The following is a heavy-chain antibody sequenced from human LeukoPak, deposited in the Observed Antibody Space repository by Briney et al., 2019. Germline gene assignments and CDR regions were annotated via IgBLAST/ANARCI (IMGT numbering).Heavy chain of an antibody. V-gene: IGHV4-59*01. J-gene: IGHJ4*02. CDR2: IYDSGST. CDR3: GRRPHTIYFDH. CDR1: GGSIRSYY. Sequence: SETLSLTCTVSGGSIRSYYWNWIRQPPGKGLEWIGYIYDSGSTNYNPSLKSRVTISVDTSKNQFSLKLSSVTAADTAVYFSGRRPHTIYFDHWGQGTLVTVSS. D-gene: IGHD3-9*01.